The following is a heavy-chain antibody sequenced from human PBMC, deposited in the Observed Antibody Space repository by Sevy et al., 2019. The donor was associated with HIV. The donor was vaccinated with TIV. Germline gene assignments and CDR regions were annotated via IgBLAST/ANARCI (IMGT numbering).Heavy chain of an antibody. V-gene: IGHV3-74*01. J-gene: IGHJ4*02. D-gene: IGHD6-6*01. Sequence: GGSLRLSCVASGFTVSNNYMNWVRQGPGKGLVWVARLNGDGSDINYADSVRGRFTISRDNTKNTLYLQMSSLRGEDTAVYYCFVRIRDSSEIDYWGQGTLVTVSS. CDR1: GFTVSNNY. CDR2: LNGDGSDI. CDR3: FVRIRDSSEIDY.